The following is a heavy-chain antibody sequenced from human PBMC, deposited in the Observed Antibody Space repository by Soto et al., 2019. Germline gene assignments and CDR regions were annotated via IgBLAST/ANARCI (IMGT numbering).Heavy chain of an antibody. V-gene: IGHV3-13*01. Sequence: GGSLRLSCAASGFTFSSYDMHWVRQATGKGLEWGSAIGTAGDTYYPGSVKGRFTISRENAKNSLYLQMNSLRAGDTAVYYCARAKRDIVGATRNAFDIWGQGTMVTASS. CDR1: GFTFSSYD. CDR3: ARAKRDIVGATRNAFDI. CDR2: IGTAGDT. J-gene: IGHJ3*02. D-gene: IGHD1-26*01.